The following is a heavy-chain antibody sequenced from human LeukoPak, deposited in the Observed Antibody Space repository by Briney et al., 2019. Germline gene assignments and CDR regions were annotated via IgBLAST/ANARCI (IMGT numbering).Heavy chain of an antibody. CDR1: SGSINNHY. CDR3: ARDQIGYGLDY. D-gene: IGHD5-18*01. V-gene: IGHV4-59*11. Sequence: SETLSLTCIVSSGSINNHYWSWIRQPPGKGLEWIGYVYDSWNTNYNPSLKSRVTISIDTSKNQFSLNLTSVTAADTAVYYCARDQIGYGLDYWGQGTLVTVSS. CDR2: VYDSWNT. J-gene: IGHJ4*02.